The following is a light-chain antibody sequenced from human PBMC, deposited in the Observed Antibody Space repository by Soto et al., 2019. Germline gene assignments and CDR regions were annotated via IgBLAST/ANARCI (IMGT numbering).Light chain of an antibody. CDR2: KAS. J-gene: IGKJ1*01. CDR3: QQYNSHPWT. V-gene: IGKV1-5*03. Sequence: DIQMTQSPSTLSASVGDRVTITCRASQTIRSWLAWYQEKPGKAPKIMSYKASLLETGVPSRFSGSGSGTEFTLTISSLQTDDFGTYYCQQYNSHPWTFGQGTKVDIK. CDR1: QTIRSW.